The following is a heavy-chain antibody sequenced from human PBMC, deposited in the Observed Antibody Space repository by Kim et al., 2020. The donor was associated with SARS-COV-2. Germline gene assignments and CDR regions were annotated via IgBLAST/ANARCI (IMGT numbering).Heavy chain of an antibody. CDR3: ARNSYWAFDY. D-gene: IGHD2-8*02. CDR1: GFTFTTDW. V-gene: IGHV3-7*03. Sequence: GGSLRLSCAASGFTFTTDWMAWVRQTPGKGLEWVANINQDGSEKYYMDSVKGRFTISRDNADNSVYLQMNSLRAEDTAVYYCARNSYWAFDYWGQGTLVT. J-gene: IGHJ4*02. CDR2: INQDGSEK.